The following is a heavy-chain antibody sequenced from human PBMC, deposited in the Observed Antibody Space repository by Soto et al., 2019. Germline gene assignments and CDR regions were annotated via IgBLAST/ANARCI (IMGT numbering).Heavy chain of an antibody. V-gene: IGHV4-59*01. CDR2: IYYSGST. CDR1: GGSISSYY. J-gene: IGHJ6*03. CDR3: ARSYRRYCSGGSCYSYYYYYMDV. Sequence: QVQLQESGPGLVKPSETLSLTCTVSGGSISSYYWSWIRQPPGKGLEWIGYIYYSGSTNYNPSLTSRVTISVDTSKNQFSLKLSSVTAADTAVYYCARSYRRYCSGGSCYSYYYYYMDVWGKGTTVTVSS. D-gene: IGHD2-15*01.